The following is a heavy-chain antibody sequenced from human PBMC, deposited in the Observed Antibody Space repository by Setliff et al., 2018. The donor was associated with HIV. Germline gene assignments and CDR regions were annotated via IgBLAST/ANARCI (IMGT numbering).Heavy chain of an antibody. CDR3: ARHFGYNPGWFDS. D-gene: IGHD3-10*01. Sequence: GESLKISCKGSGYSFTTYWIAWVRQMPGKGLEWMGRIDPADSYTHYSPSFQGHITISIDKSISSASLHWSSLRTSDTAIYYCARHFGYNPGWFDSWGQGTLVTVSS. CDR2: IDPADSYT. V-gene: IGHV5-10-1*01. CDR1: GYSFTTYW. J-gene: IGHJ5*01.